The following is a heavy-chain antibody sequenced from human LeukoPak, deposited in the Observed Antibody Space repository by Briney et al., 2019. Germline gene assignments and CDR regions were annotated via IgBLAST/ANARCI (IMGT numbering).Heavy chain of an antibody. CDR2: IIGSGGLT. CDR1: GFTFSSYS. J-gene: IGHJ4*02. Sequence: GGSLRLSCAASGFTFSSYSMNWVRQAPGKGLEWVSTIIGSGGLTYYADSVKGRFTISRDNSKNTLFLQMSSLRAEDTALYYCAKGSITMTYFDSWGRGTLVTVSS. V-gene: IGHV3-23*01. CDR3: AKGSITMTYFDS. D-gene: IGHD3-22*01.